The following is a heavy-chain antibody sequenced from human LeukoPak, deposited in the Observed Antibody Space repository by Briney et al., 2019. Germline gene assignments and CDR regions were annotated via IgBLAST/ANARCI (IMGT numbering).Heavy chain of an antibody. Sequence: GGSLRLSCAASGFTFSSCAMHWVRQAPGKGLEWVAVISYDGSNKYYADSVKGRFTISRDNSKNTLYLQMNSLRAEDTAVYYCARDYCSSTSCYTNPFDYWGQGTLVTVSS. CDR2: ISYDGSNK. CDR1: GFTFSSCA. CDR3: ARDYCSSTSCYTNPFDY. J-gene: IGHJ4*02. D-gene: IGHD2-2*02. V-gene: IGHV3-30-3*01.